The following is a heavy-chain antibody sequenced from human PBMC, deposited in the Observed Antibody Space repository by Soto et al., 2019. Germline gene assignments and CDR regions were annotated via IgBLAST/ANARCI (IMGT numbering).Heavy chain of an antibody. D-gene: IGHD1-26*01. CDR3: AAARRLEWELISRNAFDI. CDR2: IVVGSGNT. Sequence: SVKVSCKASGFTLTSSAVQGVRQARGQRLEWIGWIVVGSGNTNYAQKFQERVTATRDMSTSTAYMELSSLRSQDTAVYYCAAARRLEWELISRNAFDICGRGTMVTVSS. J-gene: IGHJ3*02. V-gene: IGHV1-58*01. CDR1: GFTLTSSA.